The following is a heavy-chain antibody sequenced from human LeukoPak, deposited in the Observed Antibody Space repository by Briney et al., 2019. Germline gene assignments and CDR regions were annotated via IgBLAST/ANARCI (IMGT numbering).Heavy chain of an antibody. Sequence: GGSLRLSCAASGFTFSSYSMNWVRQAPGKGLEWVSVTHSDGNTYYADSVKGRFTISRDNSKNTLYLQMNSLRAEDTAVYYCARTYSNYGLGDYWGQGTLVTVSS. D-gene: IGHD4-11*01. CDR3: ARTYSNYGLGDY. CDR2: THSDGNT. CDR1: GFTFSSYS. J-gene: IGHJ4*02. V-gene: IGHV3-53*01.